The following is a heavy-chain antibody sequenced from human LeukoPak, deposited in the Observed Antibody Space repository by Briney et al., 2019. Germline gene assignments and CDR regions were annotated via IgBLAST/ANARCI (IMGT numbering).Heavy chain of an antibody. CDR3: ARMGSSWYSNY. J-gene: IGHJ4*02. Sequence: GGSLRLSCVVSGLTVSSNYMSWVRQAPGKGLEWVSVIYSGGSTHYADSVKARFTISRDNSKNTLYLQMNSLRAEDTAVYYCARMGSSWYSNYWGQGTLVTVSS. CDR1: GLTVSSNY. CDR2: IYSGGST. D-gene: IGHD6-13*01. V-gene: IGHV3-66*01.